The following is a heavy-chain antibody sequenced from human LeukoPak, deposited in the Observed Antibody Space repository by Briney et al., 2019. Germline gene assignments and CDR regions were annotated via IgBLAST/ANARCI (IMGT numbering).Heavy chain of an antibody. Sequence: GGSLRLSCAASGFTFISYPMHGVRQAPGKGLAGVAVISYDGSNKYYADSVKGRFTISRDNSKNTLYLQMNSLRAEDTAVYYCARAPMSIAARREWRHFDYWGQGTLVTVSS. D-gene: IGHD6-6*01. CDR1: GFTFISYP. V-gene: IGHV3-30-3*01. CDR2: ISYDGSNK. J-gene: IGHJ4*02. CDR3: ARAPMSIAARREWRHFDY.